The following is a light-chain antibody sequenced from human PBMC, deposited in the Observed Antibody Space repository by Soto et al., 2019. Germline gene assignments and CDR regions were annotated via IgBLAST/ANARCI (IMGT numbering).Light chain of an antibody. CDR1: SSDVGGFSY. V-gene: IGLV2-11*01. CDR3: CSYSGRYTSV. J-gene: IGLJ1*01. CDR2: DVS. Sequence: QSALTQPRSVSGSPGQSVTISCTGTSSDVGGFSYVSWYQQYPGKAPKLILYDVSQRPSGVPDRFSGSKSGNTAFLTISGLLAEDEAVFYCCSYSGRYTSVFGTGTKVTVL.